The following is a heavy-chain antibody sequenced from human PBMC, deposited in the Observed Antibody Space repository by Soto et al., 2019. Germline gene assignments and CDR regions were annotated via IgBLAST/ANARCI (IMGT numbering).Heavy chain of an antibody. Sequence: GLDLEWLALIYWDDDKRYSPSLKSRLTITKDTSKNQVVLIMTNMDPVDTATYYCAHGMTDGAGMDVWGQGTTVTVSS. V-gene: IGHV2-5*02. D-gene: IGHD1-20*01. J-gene: IGHJ6*02. CDR3: AHGMTDGAGMDV. CDR2: IYWDDDK.